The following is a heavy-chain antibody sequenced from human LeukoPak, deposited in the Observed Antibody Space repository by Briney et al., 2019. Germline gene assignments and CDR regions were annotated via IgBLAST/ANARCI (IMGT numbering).Heavy chain of an antibody. CDR3: AKDRGRYARLGFDC. CDR1: EFTFSSYG. J-gene: IGHJ4*02. CDR2: ISGGGEST. V-gene: IGHV3-23*01. D-gene: IGHD3-16*01. Sequence: GGSLRLSCAASEFTFSSYGMSWVRQAPGEGLEWVSAISGGGESTYYADSVKGRFTISRDNSNHTLYLQMNSLRADDTAVYYCAKDRGRYARLGFDCWGQGTLVTVSS.